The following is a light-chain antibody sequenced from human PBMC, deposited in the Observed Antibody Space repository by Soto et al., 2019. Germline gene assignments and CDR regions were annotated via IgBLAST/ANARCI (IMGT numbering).Light chain of an antibody. J-gene: IGKJ4*01. Sequence: EFVLTQSPATLSLSPGERATLSCRASQSVSSSYLAWYQQKPGQAPRLLIYGASSRATGIPDRFSGSGSGTDFTLTISRLEPEDFAVYYCQQYGSPLTFGGGTKVDIK. CDR3: QQYGSPLT. V-gene: IGKV3-20*01. CDR2: GAS. CDR1: QSVSSSY.